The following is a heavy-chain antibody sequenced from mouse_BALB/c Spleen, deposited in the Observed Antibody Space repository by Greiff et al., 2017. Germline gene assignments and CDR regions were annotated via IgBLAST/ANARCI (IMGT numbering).Heavy chain of an antibody. V-gene: IGHV10-1*02. D-gene: IGHD2-1*01. Sequence: EVQLVESGGGLVQPKGSLKLSCAASGFTFNTYAMNWVRQAPGKGLEWVARIRSKSNNYATYYADSVKDRFTISRDDSQSMLYLQMNNLKTEDTAMYYCVRHYGNSAMDYWGQGTSVTVSS. CDR2: IRSKSNNYAT. CDR1: GFTFNTYA. CDR3: VRHYGNSAMDY. J-gene: IGHJ4*01.